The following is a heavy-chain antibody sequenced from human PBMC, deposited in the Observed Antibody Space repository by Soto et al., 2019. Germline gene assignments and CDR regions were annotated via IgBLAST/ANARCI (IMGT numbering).Heavy chain of an antibody. CDR1: GFTFRNYG. J-gene: IGHJ3*01. CDR2: IGIGSSTT. Sequence: PVGSLRLSCAASGFTFRNYGMNWVRQAPGKGLEWVSYIGIGSSTTYYADSVKGRFTISRDNAKNSLYLQMNSLRAEDTAVYYCARDQLYYNDISGRPLNAFDVWGQGTMVTVSS. D-gene: IGHD3-22*01. CDR3: ARDQLYYNDISGRPLNAFDV. V-gene: IGHV3-48*01.